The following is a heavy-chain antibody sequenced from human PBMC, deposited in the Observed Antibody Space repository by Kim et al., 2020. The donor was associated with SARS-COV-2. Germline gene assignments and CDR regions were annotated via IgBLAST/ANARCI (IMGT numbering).Heavy chain of an antibody. D-gene: IGHD2-2*01. V-gene: IGHV3-21*01. J-gene: IGHJ4*02. Sequence: GGSLRLSCAASGFTFSSYSMNWVRQAPGKGLEWVSSISSSSSYIFYADSVKGRFTISRDNAKNSLYLQMNSLRAEDTAVYYCASTPGYQLLSLADYWGQGTLVTVSS. CDR2: ISSSSSYI. CDR1: GFTFSSYS. CDR3: ASTPGYQLLSLADY.